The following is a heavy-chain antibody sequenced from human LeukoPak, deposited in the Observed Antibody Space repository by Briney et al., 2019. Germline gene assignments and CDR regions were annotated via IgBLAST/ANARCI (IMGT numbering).Heavy chain of an antibody. D-gene: IGHD3-10*01. CDR2: IWYDGSNK. CDR1: GFTFSSHG. J-gene: IGHJ6*02. CDR3: ARDRSKDGMDV. Sequence: PGRSLRLSCAASGFTFSSHGMHWVRQAPGKGLEWVAVIWYDGSNKYYADSVKGRFTISRDNSKNTLYLQMNSLRAEDTAVYYCARDRSKDGMDVWGQGTTVTVSS. V-gene: IGHV3-33*01.